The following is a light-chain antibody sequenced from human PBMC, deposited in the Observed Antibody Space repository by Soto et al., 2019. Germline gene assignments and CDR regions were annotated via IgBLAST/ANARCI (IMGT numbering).Light chain of an antibody. CDR1: QGISSY. CDR3: QQLNNYPLT. V-gene: IGKV1-9*01. Sequence: DIQLTQSPSFLSASVGDRVTITCRASQGISSYLAWYQQKPGKAPKFLIYAASTLQSGLPSRFSGSGSGTEFPLTFSSLQPEDCATYYCQQLNNYPLTFGGGTKVESK. J-gene: IGKJ4*01. CDR2: AAS.